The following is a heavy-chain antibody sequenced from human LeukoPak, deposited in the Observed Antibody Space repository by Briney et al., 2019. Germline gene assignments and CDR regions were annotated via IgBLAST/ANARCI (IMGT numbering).Heavy chain of an antibody. CDR2: ISWNSGSI. Sequence: PGGAMLLSCAASGFGFKDYAMHWVRRAPGKGVEWVSGISWNSGSIGYSDSVKGRFTISRDNAENSLYLQMNSLRAEDTALYYCAKDAQWDSGYAWGAFDIWGQGTMVTVSS. V-gene: IGHV3-9*01. CDR3: AKDAQWDSGYAWGAFDI. D-gene: IGHD5-12*01. J-gene: IGHJ3*02. CDR1: GFGFKDYA.